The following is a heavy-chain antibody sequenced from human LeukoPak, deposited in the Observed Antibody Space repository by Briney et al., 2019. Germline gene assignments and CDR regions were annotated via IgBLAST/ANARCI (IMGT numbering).Heavy chain of an antibody. CDR1: GFNVDDYA. V-gene: IGHV3-9*01. J-gene: IGHJ4*02. D-gene: IGHD2-15*01. Sequence: PGRSLTLSCAVSGFNVDDYAIHWVRQPPGKGLEWVSGIRWDRGTVGYAGSVKGRFTMSRDSAKNSVYLQTNSLRPEDTALYYCARGIDSSGTYSGWGFHLRYWGQGTQVTVSS. CDR2: IRWDRGTV. CDR3: ARGIDSSGTYSGWGFHLRY.